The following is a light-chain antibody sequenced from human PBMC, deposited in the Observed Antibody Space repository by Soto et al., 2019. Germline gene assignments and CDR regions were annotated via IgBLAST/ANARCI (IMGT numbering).Light chain of an antibody. J-gene: IGKJ2*01. CDR1: QSINTW. CDR3: QQYNSYSPT. Sequence: DIQMTQSPSTLSASVGDRVTITCRASQSINTWLAWYQQKPGKAPKLLIYDASSLESGVPSRFRGSGSGTEFTLTISSLQPDDFATYYCQQYNSYSPTFGQGTKLEIK. CDR2: DAS. V-gene: IGKV1-5*01.